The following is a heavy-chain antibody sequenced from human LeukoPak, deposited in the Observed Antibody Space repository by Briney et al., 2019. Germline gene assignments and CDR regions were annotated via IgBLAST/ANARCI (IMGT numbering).Heavy chain of an antibody. CDR2: ISWNSGSI. CDR1: GFTFDDYA. D-gene: IGHD6-19*01. CDR3: AKDIRAVAGAFDY. V-gene: IGHV3-9*01. J-gene: IGHJ4*02. Sequence: GRSLRLSCAASGFTFDDYAMHWVRQAPGKGLGWVSGISWNSGSIGYADSVKGRFTISRDNAKNSLYLQMNSLRAEDTALYYCAKDIRAVAGAFDYWGQGTLVTVSS.